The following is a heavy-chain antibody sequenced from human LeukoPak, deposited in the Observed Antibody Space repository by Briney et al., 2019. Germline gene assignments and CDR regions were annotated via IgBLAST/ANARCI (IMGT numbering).Heavy chain of an antibody. D-gene: IGHD2-2*01. CDR3: GRGRVPAAKDY. CDR1: GFTFRNFY. V-gene: IGHV3-74*01. J-gene: IGHJ4*02. Sequence: GGSLRLSCVVSGFTFRNFYMHWVRQAPGKGLVWVSHLNGDGTTTGYADSVKGRFTISRDNAKNTLFLQMSSLRAEDTAVYYCGRGRVPAAKDYWGQGTLVTVSS. CDR2: LNGDGTTT.